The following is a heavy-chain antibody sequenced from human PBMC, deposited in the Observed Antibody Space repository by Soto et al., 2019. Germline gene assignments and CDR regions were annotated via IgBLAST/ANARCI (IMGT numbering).Heavy chain of an antibody. D-gene: IGHD2-2*01. CDR2: SSSSTI. Sequence: SSSSTIYYADSVKGRFTISRDNAKNSLYLQMNSLRDEDTAVYYCARDRGRVVPAAIHSMACAFDIWGQGTMVTVSS. V-gene: IGHV3-48*02. CDR3: ARDRGRVVPAAIHSMACAFDI. J-gene: IGHJ3*02.